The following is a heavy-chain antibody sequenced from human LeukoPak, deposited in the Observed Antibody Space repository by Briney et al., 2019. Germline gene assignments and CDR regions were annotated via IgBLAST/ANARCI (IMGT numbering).Heavy chain of an antibody. CDR1: GGSISSYY. CDR3: ATYCSSSSCPHRRAFDI. Sequence: SETLSLTCTVSGGSISSYYWSWIRQPPGKGLEWIGYIYYSGSTNYNPSLKSRVTISVDTSKNQFSLKLSSVTAADTALYYCATYCSSSSCPHRRAFDIWGQGTMVTVSS. V-gene: IGHV4-59*08. CDR2: IYYSGST. J-gene: IGHJ3*02. D-gene: IGHD2-2*01.